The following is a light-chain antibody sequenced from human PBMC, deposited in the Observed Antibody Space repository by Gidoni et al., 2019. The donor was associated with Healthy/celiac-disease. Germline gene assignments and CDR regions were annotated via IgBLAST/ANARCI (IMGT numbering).Light chain of an antibody. Sequence: DIQMTQSPSTLSASVGDSVTITCRASQSINNWLAWYQQKPGKAPKLLIYKASTLESGVPSRFSGSGSGTEVTLTISSLQPDDFATYYCQQYNTDWTCGQGTTVEIK. CDR2: KAS. CDR1: QSINNW. V-gene: IGKV1-5*03. J-gene: IGKJ1*01. CDR3: QQYNTDWT.